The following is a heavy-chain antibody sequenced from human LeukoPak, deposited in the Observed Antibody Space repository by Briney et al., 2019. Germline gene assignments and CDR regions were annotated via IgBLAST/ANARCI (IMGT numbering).Heavy chain of an antibody. CDR3: ARDHPYDYFYRGGYFDY. CDR2: IIPILGIA. CDR1: GGTFSSYA. J-gene: IGHJ4*02. Sequence: WASVKVSCTASGGTFSSYAISWVRQAPGQGLEWMGRIIPILGIANYAQKFQGRVTITADKSTSTAYMELSSLRSEDTAVYYCARDHPYDYFYRGGYFDYWGQGTLVTVSS. V-gene: IGHV1-69*04. D-gene: IGHD2/OR15-2a*01.